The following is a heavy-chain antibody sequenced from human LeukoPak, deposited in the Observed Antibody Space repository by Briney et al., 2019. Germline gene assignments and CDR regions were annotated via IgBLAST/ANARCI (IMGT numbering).Heavy chain of an antibody. Sequence: ASVKVSCKASGYTFTAYYMHWVRQAPGQGLEWMGWINPNSGGTNYAQKCQGRVSMTRDTSISTAYMELSRLRSDDTAVYYCARVVVEAYYYDSSGSGPFDYWGQGTLVTVSS. CDR2: INPNSGGT. V-gene: IGHV1-2*02. CDR3: ARVVVEAYYYDSSGSGPFDY. J-gene: IGHJ4*02. D-gene: IGHD3-22*01. CDR1: GYTFTAYY.